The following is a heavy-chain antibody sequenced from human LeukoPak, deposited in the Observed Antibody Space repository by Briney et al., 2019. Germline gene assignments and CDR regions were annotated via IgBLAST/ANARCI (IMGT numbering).Heavy chain of an antibody. CDR1: GFTVSRNY. D-gene: IGHD6-19*01. J-gene: IGHJ4*02. CDR2: ISFSSTHI. CDR3: ARVGRLTSGWYGVDY. Sequence: GGSLRLSCAASGFTVSRNYMSWVRQAPGKGLEWVSSISFSSTHIYYADSIQGRFTISRDNAENSLYLQMNSLRAEDTAVYYCARVGRLTSGWYGVDYWGQGTLVTVSS. V-gene: IGHV3-21*06.